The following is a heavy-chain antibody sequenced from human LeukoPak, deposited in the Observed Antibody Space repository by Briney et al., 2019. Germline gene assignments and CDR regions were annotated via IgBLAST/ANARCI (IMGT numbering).Heavy chain of an antibody. J-gene: IGHJ4*02. Sequence: GGSLRLSCAASGFSFSGSSMHWVRQAPGKGLEWVAVMSNDGSLQHYADSLEGRFIISRDNSKNTLYLQMNSLRAEDTAMYYCASHSNSWTSLAYWGQGTLVTVSS. CDR1: GFSFSGSS. D-gene: IGHD6-13*01. CDR2: MSNDGSLQ. V-gene: IGHV3-30*01. CDR3: ASHSNSWTSLAY.